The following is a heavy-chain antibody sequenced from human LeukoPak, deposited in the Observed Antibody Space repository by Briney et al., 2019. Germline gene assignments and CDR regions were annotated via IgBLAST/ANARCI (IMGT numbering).Heavy chain of an antibody. Sequence: PGGSLRLSCAASGFTVSSSYMSWVRQAPGKGLEWVSVIYSGGSTYYADSVKGRFTISRDNSKNTLYLQMNSLRAEDTAVYYCARDRAWNYFDYWGQGTLVTVSS. D-gene: IGHD3-3*01. CDR3: ARDRAWNYFDY. V-gene: IGHV3-53*01. CDR2: IYSGGST. CDR1: GFTVSSSY. J-gene: IGHJ4*02.